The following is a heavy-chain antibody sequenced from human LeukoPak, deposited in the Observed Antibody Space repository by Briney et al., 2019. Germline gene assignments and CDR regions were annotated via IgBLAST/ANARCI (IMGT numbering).Heavy chain of an antibody. CDR3: ARSSGSYDPFDY. J-gene: IGHJ4*02. CDR2: IYYSGST. Sequence: PSETLSLTCTVSSGSISSSSYYWGWIRQPPGKGLEWIGSIYYSGSTYYNPSLKSRVTISVDTSKNQFSLKLSSVTAADTAVYYCARSSGSYDPFDYWGQGTLVTVSS. D-gene: IGHD1-26*01. V-gene: IGHV4-39*01. CDR1: SGSISSSSYY.